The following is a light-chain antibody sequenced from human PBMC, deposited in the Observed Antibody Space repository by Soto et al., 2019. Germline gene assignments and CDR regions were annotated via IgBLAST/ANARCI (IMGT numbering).Light chain of an antibody. CDR3: QQRSDWTRT. V-gene: IGKV3-11*01. J-gene: IGKJ1*01. CDR1: QSIGTY. CDR2: HAS. Sequence: EIVLTQSPVTLPLSPGERATLSCRASQSIGTYLAWYQQKPDQAPRLLIYHASNRATGIPARFSGSGSGTDFTLTISSLEPEDFAVYYCQQRSDWTRTFGQGTKVEVK.